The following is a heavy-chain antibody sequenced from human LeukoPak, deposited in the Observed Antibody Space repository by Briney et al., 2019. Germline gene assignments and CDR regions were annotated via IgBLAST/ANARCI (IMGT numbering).Heavy chain of an antibody. Sequence: GGSLRLPCAASGFDFSSHGMNWVRQAPGKGLEWVSTINFNGGRTYYADSVKGRFSVSRDNSKNTLYLQMNSLRVEDTAVYYCAKGGRGSWAGNTGDWGQGTLVSVSS. D-gene: IGHD3-10*01. V-gene: IGHV3-23*01. CDR1: GFDFSSHG. J-gene: IGHJ4*02. CDR3: AKGGRGSWAGNTGD. CDR2: INFNGGRT.